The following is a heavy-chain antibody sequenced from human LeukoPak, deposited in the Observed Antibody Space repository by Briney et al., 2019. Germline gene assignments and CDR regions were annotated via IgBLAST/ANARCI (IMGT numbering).Heavy chain of an antibody. CDR3: ARHVLRWDFFDY. CDR2: IYNSAST. CDR1: GDSVSSYY. Sequence: TSETLSLTCTVSGDSVSSYYWSWIRQSPGKGLEYIGYIYNSASTNYNPSVWGRVTISVDSSKNQFSLKLSSVTAADTAVYYCARHVLRWDFFDYWAREPWSPSPQ. J-gene: IGHJ4*02. V-gene: IGHV4-59*08. D-gene: IGHD6-13*01.